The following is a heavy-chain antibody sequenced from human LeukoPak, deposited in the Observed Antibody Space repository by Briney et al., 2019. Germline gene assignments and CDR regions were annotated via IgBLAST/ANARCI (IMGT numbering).Heavy chain of an antibody. V-gene: IGHV3-53*01. CDR2: IYSGGST. CDR3: ARGTRDGYNYGAFDI. CDR1: GFTVSSNY. Sequence: GGSLRLSCAASGFTVSSNYMSWVRQAPGKGLEWVSVIYSGGSTYYADSVKGRFTISRDNSKNTLYLQMNSLRAEDTAVYYCARGTRDGYNYGAFDIWGQGTMVTVSS. D-gene: IGHD5-24*01. J-gene: IGHJ3*02.